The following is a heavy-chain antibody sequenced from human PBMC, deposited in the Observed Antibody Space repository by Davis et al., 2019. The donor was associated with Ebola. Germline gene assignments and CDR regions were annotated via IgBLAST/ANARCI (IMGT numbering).Heavy chain of an antibody. CDR1: GITFSRYS. J-gene: IGHJ4*02. V-gene: IGHV3-48*02. CDR2: ISSGSFTI. D-gene: IGHD3-3*01. CDR3: ARWSILGQ. Sequence: GESLKTSCAASGITFSRYSMNWVRQAPGKGLECVAFISSGSFTIHCADSVKGRFTISRDNAKNSLFLQMNSLGDEDTAVYYCARWSILGQWGQGTLVTVSS.